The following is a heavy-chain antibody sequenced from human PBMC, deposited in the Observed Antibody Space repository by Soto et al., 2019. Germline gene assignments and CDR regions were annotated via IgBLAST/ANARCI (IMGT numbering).Heavy chain of an antibody. V-gene: IGHV4-39*01. CDR3: AGRSSLASVQLFFREISNYNWFDP. D-gene: IGHD1-1*01. Sequence: SETLCLTCTVSNGSISSPIYYWGWIRQPPGKGLEWIGSIYHTGSTYYNPSLQGRVTISVDTSKNQFSLKLSSVTAADTAMYFCAGRSSLASVQLFFREISNYNWFDPWGQGTLVTVSS. CDR1: NGSISSPIYY. CDR2: IYHTGST. J-gene: IGHJ5*02.